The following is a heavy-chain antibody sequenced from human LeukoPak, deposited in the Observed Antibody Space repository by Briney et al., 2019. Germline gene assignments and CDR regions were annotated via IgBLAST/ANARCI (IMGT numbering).Heavy chain of an antibody. Sequence: KPSETLSLTCTVSGGSISSGDYYWTWIRQPPGKGLEWIGYIYYSGSAYYNPSLKSRLIISVDTSKNQFSLKLSSVTAADTAVYYCARGLGSSWYGDRGQGTLVTVSS. CDR3: ARGLGSSWYGD. J-gene: IGHJ4*02. D-gene: IGHD6-13*01. CDR1: GGSISSGDYY. V-gene: IGHV4-30-4*01. CDR2: IYYSGSA.